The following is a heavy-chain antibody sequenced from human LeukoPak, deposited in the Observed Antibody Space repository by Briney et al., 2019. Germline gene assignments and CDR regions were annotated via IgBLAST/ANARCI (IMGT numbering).Heavy chain of an antibody. Sequence: GGSLRLSCAASGFTFSSYSMNWVRQAPGKGLEWVSSISSSSNYIYYADSVKGRFTISRDNAKNSLYLQMNSLRAEDTAVYYCAKDLYTSRYACCFDYWGQGTLVTVSS. J-gene: IGHJ4*02. CDR1: GFTFSSYS. V-gene: IGHV3-21*04. CDR2: ISSSSNYI. D-gene: IGHD6-13*01. CDR3: AKDLYTSRYACCFDY.